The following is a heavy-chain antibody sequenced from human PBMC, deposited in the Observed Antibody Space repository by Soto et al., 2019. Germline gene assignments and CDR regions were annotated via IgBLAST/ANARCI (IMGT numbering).Heavy chain of an antibody. CDR2: IIPILGIA. CDR3: ARDSSGWSANSMDV. D-gene: IGHD6-19*01. J-gene: IGHJ6*02. CDR1: GGTFSSYT. V-gene: IGHV1-69*08. Sequence: QVQLVQSGAEVKKPGSSVKVSCKASGGTFSSYTISWVRQAPGQGLEWMGRIIPILGIANYAQKFQGRVTITEDEYTSTAYMERSSLRSEETAVYYCARDSSGWSANSMDVWGQGTTVTVSS.